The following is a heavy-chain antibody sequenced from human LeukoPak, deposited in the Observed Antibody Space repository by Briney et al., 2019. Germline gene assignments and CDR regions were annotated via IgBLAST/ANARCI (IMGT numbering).Heavy chain of an antibody. V-gene: IGHV4-34*01. CDR2: INHSGST. CDR1: GGSFSGYY. J-gene: IGHJ4*02. D-gene: IGHD1-20*01. CDR3: ARSHINKDYNWNAARRGYFDY. Sequence: SETLSLTCAVYGGSFSGYYWSWIRQPPGKGLEWIGEINHSGSTNYNPSLKSRVTISVDTSKNQFSLKLSSVTAADTAVYYCARSHINKDYNWNAARRGYFDYWGQGTLVTVSS.